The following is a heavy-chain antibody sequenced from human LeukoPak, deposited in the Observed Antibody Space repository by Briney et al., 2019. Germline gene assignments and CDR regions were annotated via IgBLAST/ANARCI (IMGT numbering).Heavy chain of an antibody. CDR3: ARGDSSSSAFDY. CDR2: ISGSGGST. Sequence: PGGSLRLSCAASGFTFSSYAMSWVRQAPGKGLEWVSAISGSGGSTYYADSVKGRFTISRDNSKNTLYLQMNSLKGEDTAVYYCARGDSSSSAFDYWGQGTLVTVSS. CDR1: GFTFSSYA. D-gene: IGHD6-6*01. J-gene: IGHJ4*02. V-gene: IGHV3-23*01.